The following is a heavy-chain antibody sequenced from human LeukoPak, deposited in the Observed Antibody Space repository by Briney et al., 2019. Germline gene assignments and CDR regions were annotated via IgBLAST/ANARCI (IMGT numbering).Heavy chain of an antibody. D-gene: IGHD6-13*01. CDR2: IFQGGGEI. V-gene: IGHV3-23*01. Sequence: PGGSLRLSCAASGFTFSTFAMIWVRQPPGKGLEWVSSIFQGGGEIHYADSVRGRFTISRDNSKSILSLQMNSLRADDTAVYYCARVAEAAAFDYWGQGTLVTVSS. J-gene: IGHJ4*02. CDR3: ARVAEAAAFDY. CDR1: GFTFSTFA.